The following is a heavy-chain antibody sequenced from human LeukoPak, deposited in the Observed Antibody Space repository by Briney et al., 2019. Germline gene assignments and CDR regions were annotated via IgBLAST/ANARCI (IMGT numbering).Heavy chain of an antibody. Sequence: GGSLRLSCAASGFTFSSYAMHWVRQAPGKGLEWVAVISYDGSNKYYADSVKGRFTISRDNSKNTLYLQMNSLRAEDTAVYYCAKGWGKRGVKFDYWGQGTLVTVSS. CDR2: ISYDGSNK. V-gene: IGHV3-30-3*02. CDR1: GFTFSSYA. D-gene: IGHD3-16*01. CDR3: AKGWGKRGVKFDY. J-gene: IGHJ4*02.